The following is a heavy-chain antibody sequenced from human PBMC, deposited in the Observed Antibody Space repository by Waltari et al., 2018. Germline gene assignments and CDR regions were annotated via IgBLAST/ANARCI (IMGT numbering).Heavy chain of an antibody. J-gene: IGHJ2*01. CDR3: AGIRGGFWFFDI. Sequence: ESGGDLVQPGGSLRLSCAVSGFTSYPYSLTWVRQAPGKGLEWISYISRGSDYIYYAESVEGRFTISRDNSKNSVFLEMKYLRVDDTAIYYCAGIRGGFWFFDIWGRGTLVSVSS. CDR1: GFTSYPYS. CDR2: ISRGSDYI. V-gene: IGHV3-48*04. D-gene: IGHD3-10*01.